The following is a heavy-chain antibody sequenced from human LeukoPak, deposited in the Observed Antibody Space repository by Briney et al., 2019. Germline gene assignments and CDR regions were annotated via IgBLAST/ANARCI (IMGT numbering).Heavy chain of an antibody. V-gene: IGHV3-30*19. CDR3: ARAMVRGVIPY. J-gene: IGHJ4*02. CDR1: GFTFSSYG. D-gene: IGHD3-10*01. Sequence: GGSLRLSCAASGFTFSSYGMHWVRQAPGKGLEWLAVISNDGTIQYYADSVKGRFTISRDNSRDIMNLQTDSLRPEDTALYYCARAMVRGVIPYWGQGTLVTVSS. CDR2: ISNDGTIQ.